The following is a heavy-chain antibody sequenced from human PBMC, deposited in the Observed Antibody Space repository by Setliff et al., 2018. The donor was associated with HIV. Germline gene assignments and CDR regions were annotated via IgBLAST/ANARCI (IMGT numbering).Heavy chain of an antibody. Sequence: PSETLSLTCTVSGGSIRSSSFYWGWIRQPPGKGLEWIGSIYYSGSTYYNSSLKSRVTISVDTSKNQFSLKLSSVTATDTAVYYCAGHAIVDTAGRGFDYWGQGTLVTVSS. CDR2: IYYSGST. CDR3: AGHAIVDTAGRGFDY. CDR1: GGSIRSSSFY. V-gene: IGHV4-39*01. D-gene: IGHD5-18*01. J-gene: IGHJ4*02.